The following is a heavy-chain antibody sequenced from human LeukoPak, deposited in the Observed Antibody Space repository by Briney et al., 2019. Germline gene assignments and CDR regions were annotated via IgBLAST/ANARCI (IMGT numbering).Heavy chain of an antibody. J-gene: IGHJ3*02. CDR2: ISAYNGNT. D-gene: IGHD3-22*01. V-gene: IGHV1-18*01. CDR1: GYTFTSYG. CDR3: ARVYYYDSSGYASAGAFDI. Sequence: ASVKVSCKASGYTFTSYGISWVRQAPGQGLEWMGWISAYNGNTNYAQKFKGRVTITADKSTSTAYMELSSLRSEDTAVYYCARVYYYDSSGYASAGAFDIWGQGTMVTVSS.